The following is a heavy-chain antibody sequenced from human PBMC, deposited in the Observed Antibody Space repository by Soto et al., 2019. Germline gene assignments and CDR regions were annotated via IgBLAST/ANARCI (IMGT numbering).Heavy chain of an antibody. CDR1: GFSLSTSGVG. Sequence: SGPTLVNPTQTLTLTCTFSGFSLSTSGVGVGWIRQPPGKALEWLALIYWDDDKRYSPSLKSRLIITKDTSKNQVVLTMTNMDPVDTATFYCARRPWYYDILTGYSPGAFDIWGQGTVVTVSS. J-gene: IGHJ3*02. CDR3: ARRPWYYDILTGYSPGAFDI. V-gene: IGHV2-5*02. D-gene: IGHD3-9*01. CDR2: IYWDDDK.